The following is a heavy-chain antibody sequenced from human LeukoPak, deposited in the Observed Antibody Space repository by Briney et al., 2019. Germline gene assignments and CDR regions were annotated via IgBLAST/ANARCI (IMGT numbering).Heavy chain of an antibody. CDR2: IYYSGST. Sequence: SETLSLTCTVSGGSISSSSYYWGWIRQPPGKGLEWIGSIYYSGSTYYNPSLKSRVTISVDTSKNQFSLKLSSVAAADTAVYYCARQGCTNGVCYVADYWGQGTLVTVSS. CDR1: GGSISSSSYY. CDR3: ARQGCTNGVCYVADY. D-gene: IGHD2-8*01. V-gene: IGHV4-39*01. J-gene: IGHJ4*02.